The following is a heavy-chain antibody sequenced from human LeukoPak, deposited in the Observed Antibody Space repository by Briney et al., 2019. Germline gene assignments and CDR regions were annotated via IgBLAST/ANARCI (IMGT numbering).Heavy chain of an antibody. CDR1: VFTLSEFW. D-gene: IGHD6-19*01. CDR2: INQDGSAK. V-gene: IGHV3-7*05. J-gene: IGHJ1*01. Sequence: SGGPLRLSCAASVFTLSEFWMTWVREATGRGVEWVAHINQDGSAKYSVDSVRGRFTISRDNVKNSLFMQLNILRAEDTAVYYCARSGMAVAATPWEWGQGTLVSVCS. CDR3: ARSGMAVAATPWE.